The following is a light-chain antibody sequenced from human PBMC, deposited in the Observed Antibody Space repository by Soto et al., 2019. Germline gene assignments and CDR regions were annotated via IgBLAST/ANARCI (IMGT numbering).Light chain of an antibody. Sequence: DIQMTQSPSTLSASVGDRVTITCRARQSVSSWLAWYQQKPGKVPKFLIYDASSLESGVQSRFSGSGSGTEFSLTISSLQPEDFAPYYCQQYERSRYTFGQRTKLEIK. J-gene: IGKJ2*01. CDR1: QSVSSW. CDR3: QQYERSRYT. CDR2: DAS. V-gene: IGKV1-5*01.